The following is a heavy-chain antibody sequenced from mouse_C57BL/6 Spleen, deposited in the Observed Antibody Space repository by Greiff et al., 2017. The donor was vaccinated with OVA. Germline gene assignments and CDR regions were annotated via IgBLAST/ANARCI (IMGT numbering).Heavy chain of an antibody. CDR2: IYPGDGDT. Sequence: VQLQQSGPELVKPGASVKISCKASGYAFSSSWMNWVKQRPGTGLEWIGRIYPGDGDTNYNGKFKGKATLTADKSSSTAYMQLSSLTSEDSAVYVCAMSYYYGSSYYFGYWGQGTTLTVSS. J-gene: IGHJ2*01. V-gene: IGHV1-82*01. CDR3: AMSYYYGSSYYFGY. CDR1: GYAFSSSW. D-gene: IGHD1-1*01.